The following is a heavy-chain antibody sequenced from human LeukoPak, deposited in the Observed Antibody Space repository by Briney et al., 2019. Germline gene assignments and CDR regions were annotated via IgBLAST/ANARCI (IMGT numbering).Heavy chain of an antibody. V-gene: IGHV3-33*06. CDR3: AKDRITMIVVATEGIDP. Sequence: GGSLRLSCAASGFTFSSYGMPWVPQAPGKGLEWVAVIWYDGSNKYYADSVKGRFTISRDNSKSTLYLQMNSLRAEGTAVYYCAKDRITMIVVATEGIDPWGEGTLVTVSS. CDR1: GFTFSSYG. CDR2: IWYDGSNK. J-gene: IGHJ5*02. D-gene: IGHD3-22*01.